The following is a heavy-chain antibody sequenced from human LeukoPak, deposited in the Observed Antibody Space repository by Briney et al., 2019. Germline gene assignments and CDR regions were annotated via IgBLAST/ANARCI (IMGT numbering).Heavy chain of an antibody. J-gene: IGHJ5*02. D-gene: IGHD3-3*01. CDR2: LRSKAYGGTT. CDR1: GFTFGDYA. CDR3: TRERSSLRFVVDWFDP. Sequence: GSLRLLCKASGFTFGDYAISWFRQAPGKGLECVGFLRSKAYGGTTEYAASVKGRFTISRGDSKSIAYLQMNSLKTEDTAVYYCTRERSSLRFVVDWFDPWGQGTLVTVSS. V-gene: IGHV3-49*03.